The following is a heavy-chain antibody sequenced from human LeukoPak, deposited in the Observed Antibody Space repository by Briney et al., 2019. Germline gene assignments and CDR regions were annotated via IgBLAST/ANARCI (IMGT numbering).Heavy chain of an antibody. CDR3: ARVTDLGYCSGGSCSFDYGMDV. V-gene: IGHV3-21*01. D-gene: IGHD2-15*01. CDR1: GFTFSSYS. Sequence: PGGSLRLSCAASGFTFSSYSMNWVRQAPGKGLEWVSSISSSSSYIYYADSVKGRFTISRDNAKNSLYLQMNSLRAEDTAVYYCARVTDLGYCSGGSCSFDYGMDVWGQGTTVTVSS. CDR2: ISSSSSYI. J-gene: IGHJ6*02.